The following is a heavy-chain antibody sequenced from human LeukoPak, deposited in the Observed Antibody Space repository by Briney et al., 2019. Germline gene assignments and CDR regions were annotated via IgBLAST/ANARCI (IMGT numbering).Heavy chain of an antibody. CDR2: INPNRGGT. J-gene: IGHJ4*02. CDR1: GYTFTDYY. V-gene: IGHV1-2*02. Sequence: ASVKVSCKASGYTFTDYYMHWVRQAPGQGLEWMGWINPNRGGTNYAQKFQGRVTMTRDTSISTAYMELRRLRSDDTAVYYCARIYCSSTNCYFFDYWGQGTLVTVSS. D-gene: IGHD2-2*01. CDR3: ARIYCSSTNCYFFDY.